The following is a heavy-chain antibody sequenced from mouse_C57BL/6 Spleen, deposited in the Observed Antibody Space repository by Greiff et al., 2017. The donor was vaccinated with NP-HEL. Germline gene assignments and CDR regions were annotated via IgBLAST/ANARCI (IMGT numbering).Heavy chain of an antibody. CDR2: IRSKSNNYAT. Sequence: EVQRVESGGGLVQPKGSLKLSCAASGFSFNTYAMNWVRQAPGKGLEWVARIRSKSNNYATYYADSVKGRFTISRDDSESMLYLQMNNLKTEDTAMYYCVRQDYYGREYFDVWGTGTTVTVSS. J-gene: IGHJ1*03. V-gene: IGHV10-1*01. D-gene: IGHD1-1*01. CDR1: GFSFNTYA. CDR3: VRQDYYGREYFDV.